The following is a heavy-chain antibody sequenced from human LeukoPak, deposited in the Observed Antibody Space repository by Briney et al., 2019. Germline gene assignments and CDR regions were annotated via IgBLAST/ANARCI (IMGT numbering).Heavy chain of an antibody. V-gene: IGHV1-46*01. J-gene: IGHJ4*02. Sequence: ASVKVSCKASGGTFSSYAINWVRQAPGQGLEWMGIINPSGGSTSYAQKFQGRVTMTRDTSTSTVYMELSSLRSEDTAVYYCARGVQLERRLDYWGQGTLVTVSS. CDR3: ARGVQLERRLDY. CDR1: GGTFSSYA. CDR2: INPSGGST. D-gene: IGHD1-1*01.